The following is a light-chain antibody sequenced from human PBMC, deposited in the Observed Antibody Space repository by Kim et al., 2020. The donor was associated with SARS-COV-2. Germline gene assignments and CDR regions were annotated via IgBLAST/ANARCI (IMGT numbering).Light chain of an antibody. V-gene: IGLV1-47*01. J-gene: IGLJ3*02. CDR3: AAWDDRLSGRV. CDR2: RND. Sequence: GQRVTISCSGSRFNIEGNYVYWYQQVPGTAPKVLIYRNDGRPSGVPERFTGSKSGTSASLAISGLRSEDEADYYCAAWDDRLSGRVFGGGTQLTVL. CDR1: RFNIEGNY.